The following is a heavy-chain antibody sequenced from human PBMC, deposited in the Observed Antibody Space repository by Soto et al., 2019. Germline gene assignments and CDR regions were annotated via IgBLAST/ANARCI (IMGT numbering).Heavy chain of an antibody. CDR3: ARGGVWLRSLDV. CDR2: INHSGST. J-gene: IGHJ6*02. Sequence: QVQLQQWGAGLLKPSETLSLTCAVYGGSFSGYYWSWIRQPPGKGLEWIGEINHSGSTNYNPSLKSSVNISVDTSKNQVTLKLNTVTAADTAVYYCARGGVWLRSLDVWGQENTVTVS. D-gene: IGHD5-12*01. V-gene: IGHV4-34*01. CDR1: GGSFSGYY.